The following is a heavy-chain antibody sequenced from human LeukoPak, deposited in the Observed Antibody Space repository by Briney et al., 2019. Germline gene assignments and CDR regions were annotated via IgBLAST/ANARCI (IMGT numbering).Heavy chain of an antibody. D-gene: IGHD2-2*02. V-gene: IGHV1-8*01. J-gene: IGHJ4*02. CDR3: TRGSQNCASASCYNF. CDR2: MNPNSGNT. Sequence: ASVKVSCKASGYTFTSYDINWVRQAAGQGLEWMGWMNPNSGNTGYAQKFQGRVTMTRSTSISTTYMELGSLTSEDTAVYYCTRGSQNCASASCYNFWGQGTLVTVSS. CDR1: GYTFTSYD.